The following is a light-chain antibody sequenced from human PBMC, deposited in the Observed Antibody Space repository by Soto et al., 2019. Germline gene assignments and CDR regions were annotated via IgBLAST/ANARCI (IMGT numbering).Light chain of an antibody. J-gene: IGKJ2*01. CDR3: HQYYDVPYT. V-gene: IGKV4-1*01. Sequence: EIVMTQSPGSLAVSLGERATINCKSSQTVLYSSNSNNYLAWYQQKAGQPPKLLLYLASTRESGVPDRFSGSGSETDFTLTISSLQTEDVAVYYCHQYYDVPYTFGQGTKLEIK. CDR2: LAS. CDR1: QTVLYSSNSNNY.